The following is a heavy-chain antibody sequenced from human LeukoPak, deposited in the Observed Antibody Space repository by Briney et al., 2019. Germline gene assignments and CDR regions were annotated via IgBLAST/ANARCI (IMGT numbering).Heavy chain of an antibody. CDR1: GFTFNAYA. CDR3: AKDKDFGDYNAFDV. J-gene: IGHJ3*01. D-gene: IGHD4-17*01. V-gene: IGHV3-23*01. CDR2: IGTSGVHS. Sequence: GGSLRLSCAASGFTFNAYAMSWVRQAPGRGLQWVSAIGTSGVHSFYRDSVEGRFIISRDNSQNTLYLQMNSLTAEDTATYYCAKDKDFGDYNAFDVWGQGTMVTVSP.